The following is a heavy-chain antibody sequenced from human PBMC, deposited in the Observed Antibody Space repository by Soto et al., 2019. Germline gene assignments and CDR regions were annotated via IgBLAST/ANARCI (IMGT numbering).Heavy chain of an antibody. CDR3: ASYGSGTSVLDY. V-gene: IGHV4-59*12. J-gene: IGHJ4*02. CDR1: GDSLSGYY. CDR2: FYSSGSP. Sequence: PSETLSLTCTVSGDSLSGYYWSWIRQTPGKRLEWIGYFYSSGSPHHNPSLKSRVTISEDRSKNQFSLKLSSVTAADTAVYYCASYGSGTSVLDYWGQGTLVTVSS. D-gene: IGHD3-10*01.